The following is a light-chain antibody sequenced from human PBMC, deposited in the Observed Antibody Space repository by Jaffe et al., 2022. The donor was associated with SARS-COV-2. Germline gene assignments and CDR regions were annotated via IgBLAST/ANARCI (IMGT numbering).Light chain of an antibody. J-gene: IGKJ4*01. Sequence: DIVMTQSPDSLAVSLGERATINCKSSQSILYNSNNKNYLAWYQQRPGQPPKLLIYWASTRESGVPDRFSGSGSGTDFTLTISSLQAEDVAVYHCQQYFTSPLLTFGGGTKVEIK. CDR3: QQYFTSPLLT. V-gene: IGKV4-1*01. CDR1: QSILYNSNNKNY. CDR2: WAS.